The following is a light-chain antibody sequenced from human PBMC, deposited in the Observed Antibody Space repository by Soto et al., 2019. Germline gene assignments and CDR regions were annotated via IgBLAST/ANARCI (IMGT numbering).Light chain of an antibody. CDR2: DVS. Sequence: QSVLTQPASVSGSPGQSITISCTGTSSDVGSYNYVSWYQQHPGKAPKLMIYDVSNRPSGVSNRFSGSKSGNTASLTISGIQAEDEADYYCNSYTGSSTPYVFGTGTKLTVL. J-gene: IGLJ1*01. CDR1: SSDVGSYNY. CDR3: NSYTGSSTPYV. V-gene: IGLV2-14*03.